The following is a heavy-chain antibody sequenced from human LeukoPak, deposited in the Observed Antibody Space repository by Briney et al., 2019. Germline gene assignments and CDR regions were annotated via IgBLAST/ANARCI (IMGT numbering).Heavy chain of an antibody. J-gene: IGHJ5*02. D-gene: IGHD6-19*01. Sequence: PGGSLRLSCAASGFTSTSYTMNWVRQAPGKGLEWVSSIKSSDAYIYYADSVKGRFTISRDNAKNSLDLQMNSLRVEDTAIYYCARTAVVGRAFDLWGQGTLVTVSS. CDR3: ARTAVVGRAFDL. CDR1: GFTSTSYT. CDR2: IKSSDAYI. V-gene: IGHV3-21*01.